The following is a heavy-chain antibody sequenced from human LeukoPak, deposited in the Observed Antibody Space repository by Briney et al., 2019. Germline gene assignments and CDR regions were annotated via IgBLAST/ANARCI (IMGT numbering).Heavy chain of an antibody. J-gene: IGHJ4*02. CDR2: IYYSGST. D-gene: IGHD3-10*01. CDR3: ARLGVRGVLRGYDY. V-gene: IGHV4-39*01. Sequence: SETLSLTCTVSGRSISSSSDYWGWIRQPPGKGLEWIGSIYYSGSTYYNPSLKSRVTISVDTSKNQFSLKLSSVTAADTAVYYCARLGVRGVLRGYDYWGQGTLVTVSS. CDR1: GRSISSSSDY.